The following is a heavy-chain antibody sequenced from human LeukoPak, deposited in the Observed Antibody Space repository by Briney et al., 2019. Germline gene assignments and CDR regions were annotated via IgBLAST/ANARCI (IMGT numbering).Heavy chain of an antibody. CDR2: IYYSGST. Sequence: SETLSLTCTVSGGSISSSSYNWGWIRQPPGKGLEWIGSIYYSGSTYYNPSLKSRVTISVDTSKNQFSLKLSSVTAADTAVYYCARQEAVAAQDAFAIWGQGTMVTVSS. V-gene: IGHV4-39*01. J-gene: IGHJ3*02. CDR1: GGSISSSSYN. D-gene: IGHD6-19*01. CDR3: ARQEAVAAQDAFAI.